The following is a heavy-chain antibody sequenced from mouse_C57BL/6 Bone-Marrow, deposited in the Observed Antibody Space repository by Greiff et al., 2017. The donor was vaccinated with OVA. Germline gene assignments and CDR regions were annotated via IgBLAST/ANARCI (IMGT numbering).Heavy chain of an antibody. CDR1: GFNIKDYY. J-gene: IGHJ1*03. CDR2: IDPEGGDT. D-gene: IGHD1-1*01. Sequence: VQLKESGAELVRPGASVKLSCTASGFNIKDYYMHWVKQRPEQGLEWIGRIDPEGGDTEYAPKFQGKATMTADTSSNTAYLQLSSLTSEDTAVYDGTARITRVEAHWYSDDWGTGTTVT. CDR3: TARITRVEAHWYSDD. V-gene: IGHV14-1*01.